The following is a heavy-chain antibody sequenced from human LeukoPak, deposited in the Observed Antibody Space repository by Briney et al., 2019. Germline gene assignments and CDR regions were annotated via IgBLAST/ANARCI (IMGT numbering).Heavy chain of an antibody. CDR3: AKASTRDTGYYFDS. D-gene: IGHD3-9*01. CDR1: GFTFSSYA. V-gene: IGHV3-23*01. J-gene: IGHJ4*02. Sequence: GGSLRLSCAASGFTFSSYAMSWVRQAPGKGLEWVSAISGSGGSTYYADSVKGRFTISRDNSKNTLYLRMNSLRAEDTARYYCAKASTRDTGYYFDSWGQGTLVSVSS. CDR2: ISGSGGST.